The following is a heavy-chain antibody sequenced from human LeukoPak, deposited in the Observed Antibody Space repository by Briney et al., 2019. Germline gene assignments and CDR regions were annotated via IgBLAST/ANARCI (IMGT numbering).Heavy chain of an antibody. D-gene: IGHD4-17*01. CDR3: ARDNYGDYVRTNYYYGMDV. CDR2: IWYDGSNR. V-gene: IGHV3-33*01. Sequence: PGRSLRLSCAASGFTFSSYGMHWVRQASGKGLEWVAVIWYDGSNRDYADSVKGRFTISRDNSKNTLYLQMSSLRAEDTAVYYCARDNYGDYVRTNYYYGMDVWGQGTTVTVSS. J-gene: IGHJ6*02. CDR1: GFTFSSYG.